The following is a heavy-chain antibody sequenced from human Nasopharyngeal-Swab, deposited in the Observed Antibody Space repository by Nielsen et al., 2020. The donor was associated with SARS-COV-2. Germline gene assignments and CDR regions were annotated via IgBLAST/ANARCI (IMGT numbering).Heavy chain of an antibody. J-gene: IGHJ4*02. D-gene: IGHD5-24*01. V-gene: IGHV1-3*01. CDR1: GYTFTSYA. Sequence: ASVKVSCKASGYTFTSYAMHWVRQAPGQRLEWMGWINAGNGNTKYSQKFQGRVTITADKSTSTAYMELSSLRSEDTAVYYCARASQEMATTHYFDYWGQGTLVTVSS. CDR3: ARASQEMATTHYFDY. CDR2: INAGNGNT.